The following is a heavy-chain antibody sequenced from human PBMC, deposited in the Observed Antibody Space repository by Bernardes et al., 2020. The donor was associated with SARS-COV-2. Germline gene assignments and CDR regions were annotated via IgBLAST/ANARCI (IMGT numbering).Heavy chain of an antibody. CDR2: ISWNSGSI. Sequence: SLRLSCAASGFTFDDYAMHWVRQAPGKGLEWVSGISWNSGSIGYADSVKGRFTISRDNAKNSLYLQMNSLRAEDTALYYCAKDVGLLWFGELGGWFDPWGQGTLVTVSS. J-gene: IGHJ5*02. CDR3: AKDVGLLWFGELGGWFDP. V-gene: IGHV3-9*01. CDR1: GFTFDDYA. D-gene: IGHD3-10*01.